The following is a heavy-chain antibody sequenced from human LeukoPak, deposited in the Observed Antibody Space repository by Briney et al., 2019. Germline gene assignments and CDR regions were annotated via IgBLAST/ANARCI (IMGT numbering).Heavy chain of an antibody. D-gene: IGHD6-13*01. V-gene: IGHV4-34*01. J-gene: IGHJ5*02. Sequence: SETLSLTCAVYGGSFSGYYWSWIRQPPGMGLEWIGEINHSGSTNYNPSLKSRVTISVDTSKNQFSLKLSSVTAADTAVYYCARDSIAAENWFDPWGQGTLVTVSS. CDR3: ARDSIAAENWFDP. CDR1: GGSFSGYY. CDR2: INHSGST.